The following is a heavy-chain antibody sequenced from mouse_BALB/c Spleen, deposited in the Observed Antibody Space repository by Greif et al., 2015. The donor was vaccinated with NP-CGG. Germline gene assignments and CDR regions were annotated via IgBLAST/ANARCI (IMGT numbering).Heavy chain of an antibody. V-gene: IGHV3-6*02. Sequence: ESGPGLVKPSQSLPLTCSVTGYSITSGYYWNWIRQFPGNKLEWMGYISYDGSNNYNPSLKNRISITRDTSKNQFFLKLNSVTTEDTATYYCASFYDGYFYYAMDYWGQGTSVTVSS. D-gene: IGHD2-3*01. J-gene: IGHJ4*01. CDR1: GYSITSGYY. CDR3: ASFYDGYFYYAMDY. CDR2: ISYDGSN.